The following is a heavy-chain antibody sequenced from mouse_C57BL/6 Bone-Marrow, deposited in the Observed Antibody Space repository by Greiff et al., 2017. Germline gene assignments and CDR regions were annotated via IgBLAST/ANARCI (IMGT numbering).Heavy chain of an antibody. Sequence: EVQLQQSGPELVKPGASVKISCKASGYSFTGYYMNWVKQSPEKSLEWIGEINPSTGGTTYNQKFKAKATLTVDTSSSTAYMQLKSLTSEDSAVYYCARGPYDYDGDFDYWGQGTTLTVSS. CDR1: GYSFTGYY. CDR3: ARGPYDYDGDFDY. CDR2: INPSTGGT. D-gene: IGHD2-4*01. J-gene: IGHJ2*01. V-gene: IGHV1-42*01.